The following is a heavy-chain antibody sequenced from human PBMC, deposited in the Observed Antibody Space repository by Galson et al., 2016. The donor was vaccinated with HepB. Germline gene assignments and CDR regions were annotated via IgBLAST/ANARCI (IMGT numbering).Heavy chain of an antibody. Sequence: TLSLTCTVSGDSISSGSHYWSWIRQPAGKGLEWIGRIYTSGISNYNPSLKSRVTMSVDTSRHHFSLKLSSVTAADTAVYYCTRENPSLLGYSDYWGQGTLVTVSS. D-gene: IGHD2-21*01. J-gene: IGHJ4*02. CDR2: IYTSGIS. CDR3: TRENPSLLGYSDY. CDR1: GDSISSGSHY. V-gene: IGHV4-61*02.